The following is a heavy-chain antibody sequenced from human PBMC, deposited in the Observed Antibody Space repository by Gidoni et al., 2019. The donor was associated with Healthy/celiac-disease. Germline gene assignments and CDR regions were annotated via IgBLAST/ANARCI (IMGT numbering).Heavy chain of an antibody. CDR2: INHSGST. J-gene: IGHJ4*02. CDR1: GGSVSGYC. CDR3: ARGRGITFGGVRHRSYYFDY. D-gene: IGHD3-16*01. V-gene: IGHV4-34*01. Sequence: QVQLQQWGAGLLKPSETLSLTCAVYGGSVSGYCWSWIRQPPGKGLEWSGEINHSGSTNYNPSLKSRVTISVDTSKNQFSLKLSSVTAADTAVYYCARGRGITFGGVRHRSYYFDYWGQGTLVTVSS.